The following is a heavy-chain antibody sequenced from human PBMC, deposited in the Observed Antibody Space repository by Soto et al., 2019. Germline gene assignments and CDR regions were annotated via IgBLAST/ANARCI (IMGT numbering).Heavy chain of an antibody. CDR3: VRDGGATEVFPFDV. D-gene: IGHD3-9*01. J-gene: IGHJ4*02. CDR2: IWYGGIKR. CDR1: GFKFNTYG. Sequence: PGGSLRLSCEGSGFKFNTYGMHWVRQTPGKGLEWVAVIWYGGIKRHYADSVKGRFTISRDNAKNTLYLQMNSLRVDDTAVYFCVRDGGATEVFPFDVWGRGTLVTVSS. V-gene: IGHV3-33*08.